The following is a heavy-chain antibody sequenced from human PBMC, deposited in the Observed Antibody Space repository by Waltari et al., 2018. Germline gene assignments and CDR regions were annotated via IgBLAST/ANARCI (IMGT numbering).Heavy chain of an antibody. Sequence: EVHLVESGGGVVQPGGSLSLSCPASGFIFDDHAMHWVRQASGKGLEWISLINKDATTTLYADSVRGRFTISRDSSKNSVFLQMNSLRTDDTARYYCVRGLQWLSRNWGQGTLVTVSS. V-gene: IGHV3-43*02. CDR3: VRGLQWLSRN. D-gene: IGHD6-19*01. J-gene: IGHJ4*02. CDR2: INKDATTT. CDR1: GFIFDDHA.